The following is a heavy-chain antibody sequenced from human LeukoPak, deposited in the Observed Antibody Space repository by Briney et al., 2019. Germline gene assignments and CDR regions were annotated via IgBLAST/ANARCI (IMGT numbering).Heavy chain of an antibody. CDR2: IYTSGST. Sequence: PSETLSLTCTVSGGSISSYYWSWIRQPAGKGLEWIGRIYTSGSTNYNPSLKSRVTMSVDTSKNQFSLKLSSVTAADTAVYYCARPRGNYDILTGYSSDAFDIWGQGTMVTVSS. V-gene: IGHV4-4*07. J-gene: IGHJ3*02. CDR3: ARPRGNYDILTGYSSDAFDI. CDR1: GGSISSYY. D-gene: IGHD3-9*01.